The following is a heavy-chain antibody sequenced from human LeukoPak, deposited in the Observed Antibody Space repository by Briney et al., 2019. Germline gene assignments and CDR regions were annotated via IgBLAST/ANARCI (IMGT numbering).Heavy chain of an antibody. J-gene: IGHJ5*02. V-gene: IGHV3-49*04. CDR2: IRSKAYGGTT. CDR1: GFTFGDYA. D-gene: IGHD3-3*01. CDR3: TRVGYDFWSGYSNNWFDP. Sequence: GGSLRLSCTASGFTFGDYAMSWVRQAPGKGLEWVGFIRSKAYGGTTEYAASVKGRFTISRDDSKSIAYLQMNSLKTEDTAVYYCTRVGYDFWSGYSNNWFDPWGQGTLVTVSS.